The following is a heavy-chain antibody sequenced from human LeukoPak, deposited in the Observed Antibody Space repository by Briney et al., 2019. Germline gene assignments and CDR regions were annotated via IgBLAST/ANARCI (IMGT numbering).Heavy chain of an antibody. V-gene: IGHV4-59*01. Sequence: AETLSLTCAASGGSISSYYWSWIRQPPGKGLEWIWYIYYSGSTNYNPSLKSRVTISVDTSKNQYSLKLSSVTAADTAVYYCARDSDILTGSNYYGMDVWGQGTTVTVSS. D-gene: IGHD3-9*01. CDR1: GGSISSYY. CDR2: IYYSGST. CDR3: ARDSDILTGSNYYGMDV. J-gene: IGHJ6*02.